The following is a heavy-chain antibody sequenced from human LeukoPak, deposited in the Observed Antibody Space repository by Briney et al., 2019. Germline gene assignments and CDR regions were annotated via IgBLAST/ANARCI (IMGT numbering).Heavy chain of an antibody. V-gene: IGHV1-18*01. Sequence: ASVKVSCKTSGYTFTTYDLSWVRQAPGQGLEWMGWISAYNGNTNYAEKLQGRVTMTTDTSTSTVYMELRSLRSDDTAVYYCARDRSSSDYWGQGTLVTVSS. CDR1: GYTFTTYD. D-gene: IGHD6-6*01. CDR3: ARDRSSSDY. J-gene: IGHJ4*02. CDR2: ISAYNGNT.